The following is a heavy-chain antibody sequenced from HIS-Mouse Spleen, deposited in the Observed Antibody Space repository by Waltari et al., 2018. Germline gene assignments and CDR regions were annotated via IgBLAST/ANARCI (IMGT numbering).Heavy chain of an antibody. CDR3: AREIPYSSSWYDWYFDL. Sequence: QLQLQESGPGLVKPSETLSLTCTVSGGSISSSSYYWGWIRQPPGKGLEWIGSIYYSGRPSSNPSLKSRVTISVATSKNQFSLKLSSVTAADTAVYYCAREIPYSSSWYDWYFDLWGRGTLVTVSS. CDR2: IYYSGRP. V-gene: IGHV4-39*07. J-gene: IGHJ2*01. CDR1: GGSISSSSYY. D-gene: IGHD6-13*01.